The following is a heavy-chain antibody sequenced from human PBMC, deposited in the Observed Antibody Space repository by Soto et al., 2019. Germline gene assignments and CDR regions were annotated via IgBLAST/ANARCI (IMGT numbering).Heavy chain of an antibody. CDR2: ISSSGSTI. J-gene: IGHJ6*02. CDR3: ARDPQTLMDQTYYYYGMDV. D-gene: IGHD2-8*01. CDR1: GFTFSDYY. Sequence: PGGSLRLSCAASGFTFSDYYMSWIRQAPGKGLEWVSYISSSGSTIYYADSVKGRFTISRDNAKNSLYLQMNSLRAEDTAVYYCARDPQTLMDQTYYYYGMDVWGQGTTVTVSS. V-gene: IGHV3-11*01.